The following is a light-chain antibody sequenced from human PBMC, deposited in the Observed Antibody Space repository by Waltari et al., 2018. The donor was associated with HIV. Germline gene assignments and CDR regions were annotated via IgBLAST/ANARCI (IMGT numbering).Light chain of an antibody. Sequence: QSALTQPRPVSGSPGQSVTISFTGTSSDVGLYKYVSWYQQHPGKVPKLLIYDLNARPSGVPDRFSGSKSGTTASLTISGLQAEDEAFYYCCSYAGSYTLIFGGGTKLTVL. CDR1: SSDVGLYKY. CDR3: CSYAGSYTLI. V-gene: IGLV2-11*01. CDR2: DLN. J-gene: IGLJ2*01.